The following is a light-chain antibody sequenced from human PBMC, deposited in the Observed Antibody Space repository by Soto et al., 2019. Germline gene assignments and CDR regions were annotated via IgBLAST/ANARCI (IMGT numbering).Light chain of an antibody. CDR3: LQDYNYPRT. J-gene: IGKJ1*01. CDR1: QDISND. V-gene: IGKV1-6*01. CDR2: AAS. Sequence: AIQMTQSPSSLSASVGDRVTITCRASQDISNDLGWYQEKPGQAPKLLIYAASNLQSGVPSRFSGRGSGTDFTLTIRSLQPEDFATYYCLQDYNYPRTFGQGTKVEI.